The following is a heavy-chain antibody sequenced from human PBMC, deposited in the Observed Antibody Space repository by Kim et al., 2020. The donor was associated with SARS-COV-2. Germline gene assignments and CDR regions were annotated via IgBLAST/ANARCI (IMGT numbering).Heavy chain of an antibody. V-gene: IGHV1-69*13. CDR3: ATAPTMLRRAYSFDS. D-gene: IGHD3-10*01. CDR1: GDSFSNFA. CDR2: IIPIFHTP. Sequence: SVKVSCRTSGDSFSNFALSWVRQAPGEGLEWMGGIIPIFHTPKYPQKFQGRVTITADASTSTAYLELSSLRSDDTAIYFCATAPTMLRRAYSFDSWGQGTLVTVSS. J-gene: IGHJ4*02.